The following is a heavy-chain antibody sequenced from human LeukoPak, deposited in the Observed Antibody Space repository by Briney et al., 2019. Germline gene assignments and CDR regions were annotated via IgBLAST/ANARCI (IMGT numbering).Heavy chain of an antibody. CDR2: IYHSGST. J-gene: IGHJ4*02. Sequence: PSETLSLTRAVSGGSISSSNWWSWVLQPPGKGLEWIVEIYHSGSTNYNPSLKSRVTISVDKSKNQFSLKLSSVTAADTAVYYCARAMTAYNWNDVFDYWGQGTLVTVSS. CDR3: ARAMTAYNWNDVFDY. D-gene: IGHD1-1*01. CDR1: GGSISSSNW. V-gene: IGHV4-4*02.